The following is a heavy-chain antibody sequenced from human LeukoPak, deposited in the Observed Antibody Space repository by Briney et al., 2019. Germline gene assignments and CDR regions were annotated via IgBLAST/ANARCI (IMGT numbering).Heavy chain of an antibody. D-gene: IGHD3-9*01. CDR3: ARHTGGPPLRYFDRGRSAFDI. CDR1: GGSISSYY. CDR2: IYYSGST. J-gene: IGHJ3*02. V-gene: IGHV4-59*01. Sequence: SETLSLTCTVSGGSISSYYWSWIRQPPGKGLEWIGYIYYSGSTNYNPSLKSRVTISVDTSKNQFSLKLSSVTAADTAVYYCARHTGGPPLRYFDRGRSAFDIWGQGTMVTVSS.